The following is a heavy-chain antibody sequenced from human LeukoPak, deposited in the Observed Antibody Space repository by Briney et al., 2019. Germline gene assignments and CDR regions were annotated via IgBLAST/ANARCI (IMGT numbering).Heavy chain of an antibody. J-gene: IGHJ4*02. Sequence: PGGSLRLSCAASGFTFSSYSMNWVRQAPGKGLEWVSSISSSSSYIYYADSVKGRFTISRDNAKNSLYLQMNSLRAEDTAVYYCARALNYYDSSGYLQPDWGQGTLVTVSS. CDR2: ISSSSSYI. D-gene: IGHD3-22*01. CDR1: GFTFSSYS. V-gene: IGHV3-21*01. CDR3: ARALNYYDSSGYLQPD.